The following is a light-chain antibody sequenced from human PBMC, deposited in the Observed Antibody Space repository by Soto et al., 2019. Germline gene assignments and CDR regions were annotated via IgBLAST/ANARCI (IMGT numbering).Light chain of an antibody. CDR2: DAS. V-gene: IGKV1-5*01. Sequence: DIPMTQSPSTLSASVGDRVTITCRASQSISTLLAWYQQKPGKAPKLLIYDASSLENGYPARFSGSGSGTEFTLAISSLQSDDFATYYCQQYKRPPYTFGQGTRLEIK. CDR1: QSISTL. J-gene: IGKJ2*01. CDR3: QQYKRPPYT.